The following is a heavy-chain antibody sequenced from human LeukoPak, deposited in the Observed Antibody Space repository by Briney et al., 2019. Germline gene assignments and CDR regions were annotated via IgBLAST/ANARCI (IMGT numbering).Heavy chain of an antibody. CDR2: IYYSGST. CDR3: ARGDFYAFDI. D-gene: IGHD2/OR15-2a*01. Sequence: SETLSLTCTVSGGSISSYYWSWIRQPPGKGLEWIGYIYYSGSTNYNPSFKSRVTISVDTSKNQFSLKLSSVTAADTAVYYCARGDFYAFDIWGQGTMVTVSS. J-gene: IGHJ3*02. V-gene: IGHV4-59*01. CDR1: GGSISSYY.